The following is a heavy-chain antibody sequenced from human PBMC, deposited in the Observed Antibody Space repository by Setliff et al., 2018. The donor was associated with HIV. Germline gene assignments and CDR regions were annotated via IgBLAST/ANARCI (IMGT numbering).Heavy chain of an antibody. CDR2: INHDRTT. CDR1: GGSFSGYY. CDR3: ARDRLTYYFDY. D-gene: IGHD3-22*01. V-gene: IGHV4-34*01. Sequence: PSETLSLTCAVYGGSFSGYYWSWIRQPPGKGLEWIGEINHDRTTNYNPSLKSRVTISVDTSKNQFSLKLSSVTAADTAVYYCARDRLTYYFDYWGQGTLVTVSS. J-gene: IGHJ4*02.